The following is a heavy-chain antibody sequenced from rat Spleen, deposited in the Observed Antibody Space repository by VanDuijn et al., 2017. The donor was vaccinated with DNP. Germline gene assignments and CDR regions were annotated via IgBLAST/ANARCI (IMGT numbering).Heavy chain of an antibody. D-gene: IGHD1-12*03. CDR2: ITSSGGKT. CDR1: GFTFSNHW. V-gene: IGHV5-31*01. J-gene: IGHJ4*01. Sequence: EVQLVESGGGLVQPGRSLKLSCVGSGFTFSNHWMNWIRQAPGKGLDWVASITSSGGKTFSPDSVNGRFTISRDNTKSTLYLQMNSLTSEDMATYYCARWEGDYYDGYGDALDAWGQGTSVTVAS. CDR3: ARWEGDYYDGYGDALDA.